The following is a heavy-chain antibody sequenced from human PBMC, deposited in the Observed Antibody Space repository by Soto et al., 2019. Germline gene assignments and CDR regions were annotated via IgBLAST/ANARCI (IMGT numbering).Heavy chain of an antibody. CDR3: AKLVTATAGILTGSPLEFDP. J-gene: IGHJ5*02. V-gene: IGHV3-9*01. CDR2: ISWNSGSI. CDR1: GFTFDDYA. Sequence: GGSLRLSCAASGFTFDDYAMHWVRQAPGKGLEWVSGISWNSGSIGYADSVKGRFTISRDNAKNSLYLQMNSLRAEDTALYYCAKLVTATAGILTGSPLEFDPWGQGTLVTVSS. D-gene: IGHD3-9*01.